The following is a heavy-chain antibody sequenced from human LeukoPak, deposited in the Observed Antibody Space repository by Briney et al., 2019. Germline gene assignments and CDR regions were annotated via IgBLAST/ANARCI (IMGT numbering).Heavy chain of an antibody. V-gene: IGHV1-69*05. CDR2: IIPIFGTA. CDR1: GGTFSSYA. CDR3: ARDLSSGYDLFDY. D-gene: IGHD5-12*01. J-gene: IGHJ4*02. Sequence: ASVKVSCKASGGTFSSYAISWVRQAPGQGLEWMGGIIPIFGTANYAQKFQGRVTMTRNTSISTAYMELSSLRSEDTAVYYCARDLSSGYDLFDYWGQGTLVTVSS.